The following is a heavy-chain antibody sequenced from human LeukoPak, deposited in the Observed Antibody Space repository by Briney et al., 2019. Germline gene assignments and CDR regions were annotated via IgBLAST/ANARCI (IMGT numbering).Heavy chain of an antibody. Sequence: RTSETLSLTCTVSGDSISSYYWSWIRQPPGKGLEWIGYIYYSGSTNYNPSLKSRVTISLDMSKNQFSLKLSSVTAADTAVYYCARTYCSGGSCYDLDYRGQGTLVTVSS. D-gene: IGHD2-15*01. V-gene: IGHV4-59*01. J-gene: IGHJ4*02. CDR1: GDSISSYY. CDR3: ARTYCSGGSCYDLDY. CDR2: IYYSGST.